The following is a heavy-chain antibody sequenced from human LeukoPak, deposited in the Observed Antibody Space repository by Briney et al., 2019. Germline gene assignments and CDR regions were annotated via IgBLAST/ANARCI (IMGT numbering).Heavy chain of an antibody. V-gene: IGHV4-39*01. Sequence: SETLSLTCTVSGGSISSSSSYWGWIRQPPGKGLEWIATIYYTGSTNYNPSLKTRVTISLDTSRNQFSLRLTSVTAADTAVYYCARQGWLQSVDPSNYYYYYMDVWGKGTTVTVSS. CDR3: ARQGWLQSVDPSNYYYYYMDV. J-gene: IGHJ6*03. CDR2: IYYTGST. D-gene: IGHD5-24*01. CDR1: GGSISSSSSY.